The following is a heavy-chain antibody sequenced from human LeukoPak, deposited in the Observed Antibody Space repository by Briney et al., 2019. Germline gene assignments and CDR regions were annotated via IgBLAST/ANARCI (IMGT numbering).Heavy chain of an antibody. CDR2: ISSSSSTI. D-gene: IGHD3-3*01. J-gene: IGHJ2*01. V-gene: IGHV3-48*01. CDR1: GFTFSNAW. Sequence: GGSLRLSCAASGFTFSNAWMNWVRQAPGKGLEWVSYISSSSSTIYYADSVKGRFTISRDNAKNTLYLQMNSLRAEDTAVYYCARGFSGDWYFDLWGRGTLVTVSS. CDR3: ARGFSGDWYFDL.